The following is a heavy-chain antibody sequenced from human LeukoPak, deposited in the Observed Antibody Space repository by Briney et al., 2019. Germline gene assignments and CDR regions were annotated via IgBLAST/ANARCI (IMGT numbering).Heavy chain of an antibody. V-gene: IGHV3-23*01. D-gene: IGHD2-15*01. CDR3: AKLDCSGGSCHNLNF. CDR1: GFTFSSYA. J-gene: IGHJ4*02. Sequence: PGGSLRLSCAASGFTFSSYAMKWVRQAPGKGPEWVSAITGSGAGTYYADSVKGRFTISRDNSKNTLYLQMDSLRAEDTAVYFCAKLDCSGGSCHNLNFWGQGTRVTVSS. CDR2: ITGSGAGT.